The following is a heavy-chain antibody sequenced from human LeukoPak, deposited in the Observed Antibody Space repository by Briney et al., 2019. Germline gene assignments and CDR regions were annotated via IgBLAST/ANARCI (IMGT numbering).Heavy chain of an antibody. CDR2: INPSGGST. CDR3: ARQGTYSSAIGMGY. V-gene: IGHV1-46*01. CDR1: GYTFTSSY. D-gene: IGHD6-19*01. Sequence: ASVTVSCKASGYTFTSSYMHWVRQAPGQGLEWMGIINPSGGSTDYAQKFQGRVTMTRDTSTRTVYMEVNSLRSEDTAVYYCARQGTYSSAIGMGYWGQGTLVTVSS. J-gene: IGHJ4*02.